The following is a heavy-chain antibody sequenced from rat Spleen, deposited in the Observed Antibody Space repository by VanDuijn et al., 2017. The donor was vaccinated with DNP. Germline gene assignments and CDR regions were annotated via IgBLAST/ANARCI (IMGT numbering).Heavy chain of an antibody. J-gene: IGHJ1*01. V-gene: IGHV5-31*01. CDR3: ARGVYYYSATYWYFDF. CDR1: GFTFNNYW. Sequence: EVQLVETGGGLVQPGRSLKLSCVASGFTFNNYWMTWVRQAPKKGLEWVASISASGGSTSYRDSVKGRFTISRDNAKSTLNLKMNSLRSEDTATYYCARGVYYYSATYWYFDFWGPGTMVTVSS. D-gene: IGHD1-1*01. CDR2: ISASGGST.